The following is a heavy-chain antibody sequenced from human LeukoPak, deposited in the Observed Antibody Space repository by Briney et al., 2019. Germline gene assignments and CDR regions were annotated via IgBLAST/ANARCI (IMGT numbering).Heavy chain of an antibody. Sequence: SSETLSLTCTVSGGSISSYYWSWIRQPPGKGLEWIGYIYYSGSTNYNPSLKSRVTISVDTSKNQFSLKLSSVTAADTAVYYCARVGGSGKYYYYYMDVWGKGTTVTISS. D-gene: IGHD3-10*01. V-gene: IGHV4-59*01. J-gene: IGHJ6*03. CDR1: GGSISSYY. CDR2: IYYSGST. CDR3: ARVGGSGKYYYYYMDV.